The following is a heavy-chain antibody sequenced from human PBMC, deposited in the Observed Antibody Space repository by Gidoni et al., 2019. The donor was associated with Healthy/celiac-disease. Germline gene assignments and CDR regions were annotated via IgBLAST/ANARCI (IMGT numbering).Heavy chain of an antibody. Sequence: QVQLQESGPGLVKPSGTLSLTCAVPGGSIRRSNWWSWVRQPPGKGLEWIGEIYHSGSTNYNPSLKSRVTISVDKSKNQFSLKLSSVTAADTAVYYCARVPHLLGDRVRKYYFDYWGQGTLVTVSS. CDR1: GGSIRRSNW. CDR3: ARVPHLLGDRVRKYYFDY. J-gene: IGHJ4*02. V-gene: IGHV4-4*02. CDR2: IYHSGST. D-gene: IGHD2-21*01.